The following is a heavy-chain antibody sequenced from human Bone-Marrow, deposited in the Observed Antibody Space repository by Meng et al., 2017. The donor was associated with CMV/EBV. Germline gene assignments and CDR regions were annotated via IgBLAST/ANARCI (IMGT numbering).Heavy chain of an antibody. V-gene: IGHV3-21*01. D-gene: IGHD6-13*01. CDR2: ISSSSSYI. CDR1: GFTFSSYS. CDR3: ARAPIAAAGPYYFDY. Sequence: GESLKISCAASGFTFSSYSMNWVRQAPGKGLEWVSSISSSSSYIYYADSVKGRFTISRDNAKNSLYLQMNSLRAEDTAVYYCARAPIAAAGPYYFDYWGQGTLVTVSS. J-gene: IGHJ4*02.